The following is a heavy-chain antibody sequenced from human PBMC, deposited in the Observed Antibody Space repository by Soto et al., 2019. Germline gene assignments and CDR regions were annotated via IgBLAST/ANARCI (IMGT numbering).Heavy chain of an antibody. CDR3: AKKGGMDV. CDR1: GGSFSGYY. Sequence: QVQLQQWGAGLLKPSETLSLTCAVYGGSFSGYYWSWLRKPPGKGPERIGEINHSGSTKYNTSLENRVTISVDTPKNQFSLKLTSVSAEDTDVYYCAKKGGMDVWSQGATVTVSS. CDR2: INHSGST. J-gene: IGHJ6*02. V-gene: IGHV4-34*01.